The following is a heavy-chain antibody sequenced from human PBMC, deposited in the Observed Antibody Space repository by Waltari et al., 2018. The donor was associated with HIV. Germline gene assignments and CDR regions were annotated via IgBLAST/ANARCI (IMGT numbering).Heavy chain of an antibody. Sequence: EVQLVESGGGLIEPGGSLRLSCAASGFTISDNYMSWVRQAPGKGREWVSVIYSGGSTYYADSVKGRFTISRDNSKNTLSLHMNSLRAEDTAVYYCARDPRSSGYYGMDVWGQGATVTVSS. D-gene: IGHD1-26*01. CDR2: IYSGGST. CDR3: ARDPRSSGYYGMDV. J-gene: IGHJ6*02. V-gene: IGHV3-53*01. CDR1: GFTISDNY.